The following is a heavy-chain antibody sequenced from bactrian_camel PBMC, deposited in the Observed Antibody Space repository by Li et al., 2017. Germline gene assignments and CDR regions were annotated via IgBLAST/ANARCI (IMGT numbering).Heavy chain of an antibody. J-gene: IGHJ4*01. Sequence: HVQLVESGGGSVQAGGSLRLSCTISNSAYNKLCMSWFRQTPGKEREGVAAVESDGKISYADSVKGRFAISRDNANNVLYLQMNDLNPDDTAMYYCAADLEFRYSVGCSAAVAKYLEYEGQGTQVTVS. CDR1: NSAYNKLC. V-gene: IGHV3S26*01. D-gene: IGHD3*01. CDR2: VESDGKI.